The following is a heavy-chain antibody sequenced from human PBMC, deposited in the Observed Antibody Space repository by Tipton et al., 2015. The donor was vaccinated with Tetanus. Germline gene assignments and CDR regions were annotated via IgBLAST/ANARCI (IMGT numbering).Heavy chain of an antibody. CDR3: ARLSANSSGCPQFDD. J-gene: IGHJ4*02. V-gene: IGHV3-74*01. Sequence: SLRLSCAASGFTFSSYWMHWVRQAPGKGLVWVSRINRDGSRTSYADSVKGRFTISRDNTKNTLALQMNSLRAEDTAVYYCARLSANSSGCPQFDDWGQGPLVIVSS. D-gene: IGHD5-18*01. CDR2: INRDGSRT. CDR1: GFTFSSYW.